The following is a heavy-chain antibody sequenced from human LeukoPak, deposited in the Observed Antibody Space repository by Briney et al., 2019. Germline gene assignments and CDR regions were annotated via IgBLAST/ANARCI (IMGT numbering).Heavy chain of an antibody. Sequence: GGSLRLSCAASGFTFDDYTMHWVRQAPGKGLEWISLINWDGGSTDYADSVKGRFTISRDNSRNSLYLQMNSLIPEDTALYYCAKDVDYCSSTTCFFDYWGQGTLVTVSS. V-gene: IGHV3-43*01. CDR3: AKDVDYCSSTTCFFDY. CDR1: GFTFDDYT. CDR2: INWDGGST. J-gene: IGHJ4*02. D-gene: IGHD2-2*01.